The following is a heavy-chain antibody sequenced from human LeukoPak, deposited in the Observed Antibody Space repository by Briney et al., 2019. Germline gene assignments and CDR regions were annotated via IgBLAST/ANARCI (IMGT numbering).Heavy chain of an antibody. Sequence: ASVKVSCKASGYTFTGYYMHWVRQAPGQGLEWMGWINPNSGGTNYAQKFQGWVTMTRDTSISTAYMELSRLRSDDTAVYYSARGFKYYYGSGSHLEYYYGMDVWGKGTTVTVSS. D-gene: IGHD3-10*01. V-gene: IGHV1-2*04. CDR3: ARGFKYYYGSGSHLEYYYGMDV. CDR2: INPNSGGT. CDR1: GYTFTGYY. J-gene: IGHJ6*04.